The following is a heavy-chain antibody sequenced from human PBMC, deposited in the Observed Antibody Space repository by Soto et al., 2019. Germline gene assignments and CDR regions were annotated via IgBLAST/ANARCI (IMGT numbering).Heavy chain of an antibody. D-gene: IGHD3-10*01. V-gene: IGHV4-31*03. Sequence: QVQLQESGPGLVKPSQTLSLICTVSGGSISSGGYYWSWIRQHPGEGLEWIGYVSYTGITYYNPSLKSRLTISVDTSKNQFSLKLSSVTVADTAVYYCAREAMVRGGDKYDYWGQGTLVTVSS. J-gene: IGHJ4*02. CDR3: AREAMVRGGDKYDY. CDR2: VSYTGIT. CDR1: GGSISSGGYY.